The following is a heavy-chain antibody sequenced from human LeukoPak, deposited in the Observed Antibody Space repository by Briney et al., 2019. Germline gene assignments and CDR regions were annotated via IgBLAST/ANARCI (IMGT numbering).Heavy chain of an antibody. Sequence: GGSLRLSCAASGFIFSSYEMNWVRQAPGRGLEWVSYISSSGTTIYYSDSVKGRFTISRDNAKNSLYLQMSSLGAEDTAVYYCARGYYFDYWGQGTLVTVSS. CDR1: GFIFSSYE. CDR3: ARGYYFDY. CDR2: ISSSGTTI. J-gene: IGHJ4*02. V-gene: IGHV3-48*03.